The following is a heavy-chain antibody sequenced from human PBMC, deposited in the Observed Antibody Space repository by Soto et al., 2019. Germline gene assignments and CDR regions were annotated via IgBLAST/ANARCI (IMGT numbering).Heavy chain of an antibody. J-gene: IGHJ3*02. Sequence: PSETLSLACSVSGSSVSCGRYYWSWIRQPPGAGLEWIGYIYYSGRTYYSPSLKSRVTRSGDTSKNQFSLKLSPVTAEDTAVYYWARAPEWDDSSGYWARMNDAFDIWGQGTMVTFSS. CDR2: IYYSGRT. CDR3: ARAPEWDDSSGYWARMNDAFDI. V-gene: IGHV4-61*01. CDR1: GSSVSCGRYY. D-gene: IGHD3-22*01.